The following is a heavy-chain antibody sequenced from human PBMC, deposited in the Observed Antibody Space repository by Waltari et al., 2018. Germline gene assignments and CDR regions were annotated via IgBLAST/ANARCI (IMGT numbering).Heavy chain of an antibody. Sequence: QVQLQQWGAGLLKPSETLSLTCAVYGGSFSGYYWSWIRQPPGKGLEWIGEINHSGSTNYNPSLKSRVTISVDTSKNQFSLKLSSVTAADTAVYYCARMKDSGYYYYYGMDVWGQGTTVTVSS. CDR1: GGSFSGYY. CDR3: ARMKDSGYYYYYGMDV. V-gene: IGHV4-34*01. J-gene: IGHJ6*02. CDR2: INHSGST. D-gene: IGHD3-10*01.